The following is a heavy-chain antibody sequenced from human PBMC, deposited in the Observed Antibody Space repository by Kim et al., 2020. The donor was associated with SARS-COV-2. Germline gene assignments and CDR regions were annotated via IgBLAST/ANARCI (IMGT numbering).Heavy chain of an antibody. D-gene: IGHD6-19*01. Sequence: PKSRVPISVDTSKNQFSLKLSSVTAADTAVYYCARHSRGQWLVMDDAFDIWGQGTMVTVSS. V-gene: IGHV4-59*08. CDR3: ARHSRGQWLVMDDAFDI. J-gene: IGHJ3*02.